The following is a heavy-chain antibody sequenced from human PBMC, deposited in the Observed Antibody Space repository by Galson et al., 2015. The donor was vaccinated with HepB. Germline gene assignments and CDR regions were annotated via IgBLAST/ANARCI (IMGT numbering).Heavy chain of an antibody. D-gene: IGHD6-6*01. J-gene: IGHJ6*02. CDR2: ITNSGGRS. CDR1: GFRFNIYD. Sequence: SLRLSCAASGFRFNIYDMSWVRQAPGKGLEWVSGITNSGGRSYYAEPGKGRFTISSDNSKNTVFLQMSSLRAEDTAIYYCAKGAYMSSYSLYGMDAWGQGTTVIVSS. V-gene: IGHV3-23*01. CDR3: AKGAYMSSYSLYGMDA.